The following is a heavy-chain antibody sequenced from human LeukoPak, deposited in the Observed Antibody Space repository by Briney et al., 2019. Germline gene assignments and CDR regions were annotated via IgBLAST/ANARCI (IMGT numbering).Heavy chain of an antibody. CDR3: ARLDCISNTCYNY. V-gene: IGHV4-59*08. CDR1: GDSITSDY. J-gene: IGHJ4*02. Sequence: PSETLSLTCNVSGDSITSDYWSWIRQSPGKGLEWIGYINYGGSSDYNPSLNSRVTISVNRSKKQVSLKMRSMTAADTAVYYCARLDCISNTCYNYWAPGALVTVSS. D-gene: IGHD3-10*01. CDR2: INYGGSS.